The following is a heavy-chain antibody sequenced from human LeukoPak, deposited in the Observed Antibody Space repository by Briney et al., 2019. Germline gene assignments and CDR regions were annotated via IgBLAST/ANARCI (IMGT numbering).Heavy chain of an antibody. J-gene: IGHJ4*02. CDR1: GFTFSSYS. V-gene: IGHV3-21*04. CDR2: ISSSSSYI. Sequence: GGSLRLSCAASGFTFSSYSMNWVRQAPGKGLEWVSSISSSSSYIYYADSVKGRFTVSRDNSKNTLYLQMNSLRAEDTAVYYCAKPNTYDSSGYARIWGQGTLVTVSS. D-gene: IGHD3-22*01. CDR3: AKPNTYDSSGYARI.